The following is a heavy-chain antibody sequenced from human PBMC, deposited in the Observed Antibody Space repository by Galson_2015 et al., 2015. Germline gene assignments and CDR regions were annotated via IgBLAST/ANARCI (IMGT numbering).Heavy chain of an antibody. CDR1: GFTFSTYG. CDR3: AKVMGYGSGNSRYYFDY. Sequence: SLRLSCAASGFTFSTYGMHWVRQAPGKGLEWVAVIAYDGSNKYYADSVKGRFTISRDNSRNTLYLQMNSLRAEDTAVYYCAKVMGYGSGNSRYYFDYWGQGTLVTVS. D-gene: IGHD3-10*01. CDR2: IAYDGSNK. J-gene: IGHJ4*02. V-gene: IGHV3-30*18.